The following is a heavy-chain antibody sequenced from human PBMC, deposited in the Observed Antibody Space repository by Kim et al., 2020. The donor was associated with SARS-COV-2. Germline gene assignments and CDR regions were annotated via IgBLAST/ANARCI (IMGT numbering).Heavy chain of an antibody. CDR3: AKDLRYFDWLFPLGY. CDR2: ISGSGGST. V-gene: IGHV3-23*01. D-gene: IGHD3-9*01. J-gene: IGHJ4*02. Sequence: GGSLRLSCAASGFTFSSYAMSWVRQAPGKGLEWVSAISGSGGSTYYADSVKGRFTISRDNSKNTLYLQMNSLRAEDTAVYYCAKDLRYFDWLFPLGYWGQGTLVTVSS. CDR1: GFTFSSYA.